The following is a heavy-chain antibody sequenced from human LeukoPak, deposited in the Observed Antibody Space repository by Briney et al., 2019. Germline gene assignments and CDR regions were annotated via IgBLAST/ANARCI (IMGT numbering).Heavy chain of an antibody. Sequence: GGSLRLSCAASGFTFSNAWMSWVRQAPGKGLEWVDRIKSKTDGGTTDYAAPVKGRFTISRDDSKNTLYLQMNSLKTEDTAVYYCTTEASYGLDYWGQGTLVTVSS. CDR3: TTEASYGLDY. V-gene: IGHV3-15*01. CDR1: GFTFSNAW. J-gene: IGHJ4*02. D-gene: IGHD5-18*01. CDR2: IKSKTDGGTT.